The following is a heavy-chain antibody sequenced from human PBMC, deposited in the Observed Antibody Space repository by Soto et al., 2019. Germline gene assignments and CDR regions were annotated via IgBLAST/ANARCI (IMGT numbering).Heavy chain of an antibody. V-gene: IGHV4-61*01. CDR1: GGSVSSGSYY. CDR3: ARDQVNTDYYGMDV. Sequence: SETLSLTCTVSGGSVSSGSYYWSWIRQPPGKGLEWIGYIYYRGSTNYNPSLKSRVTISVDTSKNQFSLKLSSVTAADTAVYYCARDQVNTDYYGMDVWGQGTTVTVSS. CDR2: IYYRGST. D-gene: IGHD2-21*01. J-gene: IGHJ6*02.